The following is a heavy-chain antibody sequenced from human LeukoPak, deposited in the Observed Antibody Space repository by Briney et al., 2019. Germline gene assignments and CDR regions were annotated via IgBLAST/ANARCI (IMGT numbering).Heavy chain of an antibody. Sequence: ASVKVSCKASAGTFSSYAISWVRQAPRQELEWMGGIIPIFGTANYAQKFQGRVTITADESTSTAYMELSSLRSEDTAVYYCARDGQQAGVGFFDYWGQGTLVTVSS. CDR1: AGTFSSYA. V-gene: IGHV1-69*13. CDR2: IIPIFGTA. D-gene: IGHD3-10*01. J-gene: IGHJ4*02. CDR3: ARDGQQAGVGFFDY.